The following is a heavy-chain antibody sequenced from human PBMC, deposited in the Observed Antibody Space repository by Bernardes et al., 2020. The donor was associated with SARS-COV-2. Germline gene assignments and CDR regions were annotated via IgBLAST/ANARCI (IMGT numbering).Heavy chain of an antibody. CDR2: ITDNGGDT. Sequence: GGSLRLSCAAAGFAFGSYAMTWVRQAPGEGLEWVSVITDNGGDTYYGDSLKGRFTVSRDNSKNMLYLQMNSLRAEDTGIYYCAKLKGNSAMEFFDYWGQGTLVAVSS. D-gene: IGHD1-1*01. CDR1: GFAFGSYA. CDR3: AKLKGNSAMEFFDY. J-gene: IGHJ4*02. V-gene: IGHV3-23*01.